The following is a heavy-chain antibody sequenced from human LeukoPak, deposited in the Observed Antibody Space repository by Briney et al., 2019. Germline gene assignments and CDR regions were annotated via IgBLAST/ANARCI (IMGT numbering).Heavy chain of an antibody. CDR2: ISGSGGST. J-gene: IGHJ4*02. Sequence: GASLRLSCAASGFTFSSYAMSWVRQAPGKGLEWVSAISGSGGSTYYADSVKGRFTISRDNSKNTLHLQMNSLRAEDTAVYYCAKDYVREYSRLEFDYWGQGTLVTVSS. CDR3: AKDYVREYSRLEFDY. V-gene: IGHV3-23*01. CDR1: GFTFSSYA. D-gene: IGHD6-6*01.